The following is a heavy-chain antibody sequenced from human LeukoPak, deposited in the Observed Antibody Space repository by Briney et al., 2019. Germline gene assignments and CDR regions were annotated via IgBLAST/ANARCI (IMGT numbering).Heavy chain of an antibody. J-gene: IGHJ6*02. D-gene: IGHD2-2*01. CDR3: VKDRPCDPCMPMDA. Sequence: GGSLRLSCAASGFTFSSYSLTWVRQAPGKGLEWVSYISSSSETTSYADSVKGRFSISRDNSRDTVSLQMNSLRAEDTAVYYCVKDRPCDPCMPMDAWGQGTTVTVSS. CDR2: ISSSSETT. V-gene: IGHV3-48*01. CDR1: GFTFSSYS.